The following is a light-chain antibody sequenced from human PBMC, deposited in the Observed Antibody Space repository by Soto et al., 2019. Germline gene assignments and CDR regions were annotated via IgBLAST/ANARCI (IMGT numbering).Light chain of an antibody. CDR2: KAS. CDR1: QSISNW. CDR3: QHYDTYYS. Sequence: DIRMTQSPSTLSASVGDRVTITCRASQSISNWLAWYQQKPGKAPKLLIYKASILESGVPSRFSGSGSGTEFTLTISSLQPDDFATHYCQHYDTYYSFGPGTTVDLK. V-gene: IGKV1-5*03. J-gene: IGKJ3*01.